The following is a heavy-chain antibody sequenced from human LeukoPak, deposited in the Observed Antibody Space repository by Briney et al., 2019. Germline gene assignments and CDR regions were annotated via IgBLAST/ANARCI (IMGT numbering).Heavy chain of an antibody. J-gene: IGHJ4*02. Sequence: PSETLSLTCTVSGGSISSSSYYWGWIRQPPGKGLEWIGSIYYSGSTYYNPSLKSRVTISVDTSKNQFSLKLSSVTAADTAVYYCARQDQRVTYYYDSSGYYYEYWGQGTLVTVSS. CDR1: GGSISSSSYY. CDR2: IYYSGST. V-gene: IGHV4-39*01. CDR3: ARQDQRVTYYYDSSGYYYEY. D-gene: IGHD3-22*01.